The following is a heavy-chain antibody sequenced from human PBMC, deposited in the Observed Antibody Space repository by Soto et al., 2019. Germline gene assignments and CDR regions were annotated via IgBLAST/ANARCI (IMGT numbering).Heavy chain of an antibody. CDR2: MNPNSGNT. Sequence: QVQLVQSGAEVKKPGASVKVSCKASGYTFTSYDINWVRQATGQGLEWMGWMNPNSGNTGYAQKFQGRVTMTRNTSIITAYVALSRMRSEDTAVYYCARTLYGDTVDYWGQGTLVTVSS. CDR3: ARTLYGDTVDY. D-gene: IGHD4-17*01. V-gene: IGHV1-8*01. CDR1: GYTFTSYD. J-gene: IGHJ4*02.